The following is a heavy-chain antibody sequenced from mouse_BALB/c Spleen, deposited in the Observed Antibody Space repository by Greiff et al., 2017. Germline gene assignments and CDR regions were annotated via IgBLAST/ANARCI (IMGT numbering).Heavy chain of an antibody. CDR3: ARSSRQPRAMDY. D-gene: IGHD3-2*01. Sequence: VQLQESGPQLVRPGASVKISCKASGYSFTSYWMHWVKQRPGQGLEWIGMIDPSDSETRLNQKFKDKATLTVDKSSSTAYMQLSSPTSEDSAVYYCARSSRQPRAMDYWGQGTSVTVSS. CDR2: IDPSDSET. J-gene: IGHJ4*01. V-gene: IGHV1-74*04. CDR1: GYSFTSYW.